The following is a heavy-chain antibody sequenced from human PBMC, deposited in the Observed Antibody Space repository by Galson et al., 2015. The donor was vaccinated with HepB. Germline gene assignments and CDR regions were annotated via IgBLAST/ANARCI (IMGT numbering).Heavy chain of an antibody. V-gene: IGHV3-49*03. CDR1: GFTFGDYA. Sequence: SLRLSCAASGFTFGDYAMSWFRQAPGKGLEWVGFIRSKAYGGTTEYAASVKGRFTISRDDSKSIAYLQMNSLKTEDTAVYYCTRYKSSSWHIRTRDAFDIWGQGTMVTVSS. J-gene: IGHJ3*02. CDR3: TRYKSSSWHIRTRDAFDI. D-gene: IGHD6-13*01. CDR2: IRSKAYGGTT.